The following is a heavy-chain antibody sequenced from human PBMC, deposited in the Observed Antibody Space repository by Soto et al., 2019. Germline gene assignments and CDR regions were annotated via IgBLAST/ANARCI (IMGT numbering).Heavy chain of an antibody. Sequence: QGTLKESGPTLVKPTQTLTLTCSFSGFSLSTSGVGVGWIRQSPGKALEWLALIYWSGDEHYRPSLKSRLSIIKDTSKNHVVLIMTDMDAVDTATYYCARGLATLPVFAFDIWGQGTMVTVSS. CDR3: ARGLATLPVFAFDI. CDR2: IYWSGDE. D-gene: IGHD6-6*01. CDR1: GFSLSTSGVG. J-gene: IGHJ3*02. V-gene: IGHV2-5*01.